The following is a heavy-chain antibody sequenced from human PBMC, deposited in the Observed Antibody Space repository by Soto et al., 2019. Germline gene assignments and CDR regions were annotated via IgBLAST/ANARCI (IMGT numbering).Heavy chain of an antibody. D-gene: IGHD6-19*01. CDR2: ISYDGSNK. V-gene: IGHV3-30-3*01. CDR1: GFTFSSYA. CDR3: ARDRSSGWYGLRYYYYGMDV. Sequence: PGGSLRLSCAASGFTFSSYAMHWVRQAPGKGLEWVAVISYDGSNKYYADSVKGRFTISRDNSKNTLYLQMNSLSAEDTAVYYCARDRSSGWYGLRYYYYGMDVWGQGTTVTVSS. J-gene: IGHJ6*02.